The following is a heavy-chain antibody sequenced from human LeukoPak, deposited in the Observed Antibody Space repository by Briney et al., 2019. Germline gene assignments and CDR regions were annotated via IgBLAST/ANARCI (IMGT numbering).Heavy chain of an antibody. V-gene: IGHV3-7*01. Sequence: PGGSLRLSCAASGFTFSSDWMTWVRQAPGKGLEWVANIKEDGSEKHYVDSVEGRFTISRDNAKNSVYLQMNSLRAEDTAVYYCARELNGYGYYFFDYWGPGTLVTVSS. CDR1: GFTFSSDW. J-gene: IGHJ4*02. D-gene: IGHD3-16*01. CDR2: IKEDGSEK. CDR3: ARELNGYGYYFFDY.